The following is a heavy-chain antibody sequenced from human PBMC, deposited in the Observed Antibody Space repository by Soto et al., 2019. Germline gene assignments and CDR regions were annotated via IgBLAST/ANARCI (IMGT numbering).Heavy chain of an antibody. CDR3: AKVLDYGDYVGVDYYYYGMDV. D-gene: IGHD4-17*01. V-gene: IGHV1-69*12. CDR2: IIPIFGTA. Sequence: QVQLVQSGAEVKKPGSSVKVSCKASGGTFSSYAISWVRQAPGQGLEWMGGIIPIFGTANYAQKFQGRVTITAEESTSTAYMELSSLRSEDTAVYYCAKVLDYGDYVGVDYYYYGMDVWGQGTTVTVSS. J-gene: IGHJ6*02. CDR1: GGTFSSYA.